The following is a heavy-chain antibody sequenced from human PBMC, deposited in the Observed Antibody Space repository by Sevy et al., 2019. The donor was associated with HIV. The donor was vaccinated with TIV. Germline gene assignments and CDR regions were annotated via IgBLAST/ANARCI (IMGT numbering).Heavy chain of an antibody. CDR3: ARGGGAVDHGMDV. CDR1: GGTFSSYD. V-gene: IGHV1-69*13. J-gene: IGHJ6*02. CDR2: IIPIFGTS. Sequence: SVKVSCKASGGTFSSYDINWVRQAPGQGLEWMGQIIPIFGTSSYAHNFQGRVTITADESTSTAYMDLSSLRSEDTAVSYCARGGGAVDHGMDVWGQGTTVTVSS. D-gene: IGHD2-21*01.